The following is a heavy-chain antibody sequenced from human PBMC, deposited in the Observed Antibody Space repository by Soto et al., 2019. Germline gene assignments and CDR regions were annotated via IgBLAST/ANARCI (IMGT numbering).Heavy chain of an antibody. Sequence: SETLSLSCAVYGGSFSGYYWSWIRQPPGKGLGWIGEINHSGSTHYNQSLKSRVTISVDTSKNQFSLKLSSVTAADTDVYYCARGQGGCSGGSCYVVWYCGMDVWGQGTTVT. D-gene: IGHD2-15*01. CDR3: ARGQGGCSGGSCYVVWYCGMDV. V-gene: IGHV4-34*01. J-gene: IGHJ6*02. CDR1: GGSFSGYY. CDR2: INHSGST.